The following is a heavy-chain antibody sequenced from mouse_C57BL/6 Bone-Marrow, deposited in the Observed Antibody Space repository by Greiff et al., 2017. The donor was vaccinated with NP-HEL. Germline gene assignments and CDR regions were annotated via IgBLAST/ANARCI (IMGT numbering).Heavy chain of an antibody. Sequence: EVHLVESGGGLVKPGGSLKLSCAASGFTFSSYTMSWVRQTPEKRLEWVATISCGGGNTYYPDRVKGRFTISRYTAKNTLYLQMSSLRSEDTALYYCARLTVPFAYWGQGTLVTVSA. CDR1: GFTFSSYT. D-gene: IGHD1-1*01. CDR2: ISCGGGNT. J-gene: IGHJ3*01. V-gene: IGHV5-9*01. CDR3: ARLTVPFAY.